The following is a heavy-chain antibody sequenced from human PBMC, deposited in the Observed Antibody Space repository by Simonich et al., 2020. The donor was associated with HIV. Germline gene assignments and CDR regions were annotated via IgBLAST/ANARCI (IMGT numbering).Heavy chain of an antibody. D-gene: IGHD2-2*01. CDR3: ARDGRKGSSTSCSDY. V-gene: IGHV3-21*01. CDR1: GFTFSSYS. J-gene: IGHJ4*02. Sequence: EVQLVESGGGLVKPGGSLRLSCAASGFTFSSYSMNWVRQAPGKGLEWVSSISISSSYIYYAHSVKGRFTISRDNAKNSLYLQMNSLRAEDTAVYYCARDGRKGSSTSCSDYWGQGTLVTVSS. CDR2: ISISSSYI.